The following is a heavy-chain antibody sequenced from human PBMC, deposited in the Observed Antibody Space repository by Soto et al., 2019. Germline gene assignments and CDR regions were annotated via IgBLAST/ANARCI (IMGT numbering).Heavy chain of an antibody. J-gene: IGHJ4*02. CDR3: ARERGAVVGQYFDY. CDR2: ISSSGTTE. Sequence: QVQLVESGGGLVKPGGSLRLSCAASGFTFSGYYMSWIRQAPGKGLEWISYISSSGTTENYADSVKGRFTVSRDNAKNFLYLQVNSLRAEDAAVYYCARERGAVVGQYFDYWGQGTLVTVSS. V-gene: IGHV3-11*01. CDR1: GFTFSGYY. D-gene: IGHD6-19*01.